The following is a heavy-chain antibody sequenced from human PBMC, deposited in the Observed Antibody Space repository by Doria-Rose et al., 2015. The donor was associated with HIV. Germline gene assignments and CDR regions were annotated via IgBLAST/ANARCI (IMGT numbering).Heavy chain of an antibody. V-gene: IGHV3-21*03. CDR3: ARDHYDSGGYYRD. Sequence: VQLEQFGLGLFTPGVSLRLSCAASGFTFSRYSMNWVRQAPGKGLEWVSSISSRSEYIYYVDSVQGRFTISRDNAKNSVYLQMNSLRTEDTAVYYCARDHYDSGGYYRDWGQGTLVTVSS. D-gene: IGHD3-22*01. CDR1: GFTFSRYS. CDR2: ISSRSEYI. J-gene: IGHJ4*02.